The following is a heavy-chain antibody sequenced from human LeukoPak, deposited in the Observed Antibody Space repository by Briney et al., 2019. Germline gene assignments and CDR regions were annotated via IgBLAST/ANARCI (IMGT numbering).Heavy chain of an antibody. CDR3: ARDPLHSVVAFDL. D-gene: IGHD2-15*01. CDR2: INPNSGGT. CDR1: GYTFTGDY. Sequence: ASVKVSCKASGYTFTGDYMHWVRQAPGQGIEWVGWINPNSGGTNYAQKFQGRVTMTRDTSISTAYMELSRLRSDDTAVYYCARDPLHSVVAFDLWGRGTLVTVSS. J-gene: IGHJ2*01. V-gene: IGHV1-2*02.